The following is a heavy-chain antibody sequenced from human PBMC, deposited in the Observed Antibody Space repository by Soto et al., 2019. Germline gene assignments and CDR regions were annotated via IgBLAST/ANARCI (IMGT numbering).Heavy chain of an antibody. V-gene: IGHV1-3*01. CDR3: ARDPNDSSAYYHHYYYGMDV. Sequence: QIQLMQSGAEVKKRGASVKVSCKASGYTFTSYGIHWVRQAPGQRLEWTGWINAGNGNTKYSEKFQGRITITRDTSASTAYLELSSLRSEDTAVYYCARDPNDSSAYYHHYYYGMDVWGQGTTVTVSS. D-gene: IGHD3-22*01. CDR1: GYTFTSYG. J-gene: IGHJ6*02. CDR2: INAGNGNT.